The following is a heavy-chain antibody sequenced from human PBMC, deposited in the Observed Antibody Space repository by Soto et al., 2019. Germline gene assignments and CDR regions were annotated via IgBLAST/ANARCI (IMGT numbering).Heavy chain of an antibody. CDR1: GGSFRGYY. CDR3: ARLWSSNEGSS. CDR2: INHSGGT. Sequence: QVRLQQWGAGLLKPSETLALTCAVHGGSFRGYYWSWIRQPPGKGLEWIGEINHSGGTNYNPSLMSRVSISVDASKNQFSLQLTSVTAANTAVYYFARLWSSNEGSSWGQGTLVAVSS. D-gene: IGHD3-10*01. V-gene: IGHV4-34*01. J-gene: IGHJ4*02.